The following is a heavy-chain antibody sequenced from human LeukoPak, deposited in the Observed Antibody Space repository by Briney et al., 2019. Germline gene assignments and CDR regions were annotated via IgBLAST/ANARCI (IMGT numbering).Heavy chain of an antibody. CDR3: ARAQVTATITWDY. CDR1: GGSISSSSYY. D-gene: IGHD5-12*01. V-gene: IGHV4-39*07. J-gene: IGHJ4*02. CDR2: IFYSGST. Sequence: SETLSLTCTVSGGSISSSSYYWGWIRQPPGKGLEWIGSIFYSGSTYYNPSLKSRVTISVDTSKNQFSLKLSSVTAADTAVYYCARAQVTATITWDYWGQGTLVTVSS.